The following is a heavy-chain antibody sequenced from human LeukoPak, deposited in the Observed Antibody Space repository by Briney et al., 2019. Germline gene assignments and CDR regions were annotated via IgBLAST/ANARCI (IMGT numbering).Heavy chain of an antibody. CDR2: IYYSGTT. V-gene: IGHV4-59*11. CDR3: ARGAAVFFDAFDI. D-gene: IGHD3-3*01. CDR1: GGSIRTHY. J-gene: IGHJ3*02. Sequence: SETLSLTCNVSGGSIRTHYWSWMRQPPGKGLEWLGHIYYSGTTHHNPSLRSRVTLSVDGSKSLFSLKLTSVTAADTAVYYCARGAAVFFDAFDIWGQGTMVTVSS.